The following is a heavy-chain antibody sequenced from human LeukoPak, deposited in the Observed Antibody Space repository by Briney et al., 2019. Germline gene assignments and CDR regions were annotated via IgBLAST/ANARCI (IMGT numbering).Heavy chain of an antibody. Sequence: SGTLSLTCAVSGGSISSSNWWSWVRQPPGKGLEWIGYIYYSGSTNYNPSLKSRVTISVDTSKNQFSLKLSSVTAADTAVYYCARKGPLYQGGMDVWGQGTTVTVSS. D-gene: IGHD2-2*01. CDR3: ARKGPLYQGGMDV. CDR1: GGSISSSNW. CDR2: IYYSGST. V-gene: IGHV4-4*02. J-gene: IGHJ6*02.